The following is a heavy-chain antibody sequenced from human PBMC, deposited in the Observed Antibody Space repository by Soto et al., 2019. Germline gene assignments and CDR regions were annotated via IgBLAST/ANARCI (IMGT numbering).Heavy chain of an antibody. CDR2: VYHSGST. CDR3: AKFSSAGYYFDY. V-gene: IGHV4-4*02. D-gene: IGHD6-6*01. CDR1: GGSISSSNW. J-gene: IGHJ4*02. Sequence: QVQLQESGPGLVKPSGTLSLTCAVSGGSISSSNWWRWVRQPPRKGLEWIGEVYHSGSTTYNPSLKSRVTISVDKSKNQFSLKLSSVTAADTAVYYCAKFSSAGYYFDYWGQGILVTVSP.